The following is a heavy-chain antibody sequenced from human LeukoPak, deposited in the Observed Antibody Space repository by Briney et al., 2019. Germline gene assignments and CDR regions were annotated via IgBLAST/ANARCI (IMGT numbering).Heavy chain of an antibody. V-gene: IGHV4-39*01. Sequence: SETLSLTRAVSDDSIRSSAYYWGWIRQPPGKGLEWIGSIYYSGSTYYNPSLKSRVTISIDTSKNQFPLKLSSVTAADTAVYYCASGPYGSGSFLGAFDIWGQGTMVTVSS. J-gene: IGHJ3*02. CDR2: IYYSGST. D-gene: IGHD3-10*01. CDR1: DDSIRSSAYY. CDR3: ASGPYGSGSFLGAFDI.